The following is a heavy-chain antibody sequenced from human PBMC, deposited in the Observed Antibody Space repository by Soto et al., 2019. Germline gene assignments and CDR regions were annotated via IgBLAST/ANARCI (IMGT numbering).Heavy chain of an antibody. D-gene: IGHD3-22*01. CDR3: ARDLDPSYYDSSGYYLAFDI. CDR2: IIPIFGTA. V-gene: IGHV1-69*01. CDR1: GGTFSSYA. Sequence: QVQQVQSGAEVKKPGSSVKVSCKASGGTFSSYAISWVRQAPGQGLEWMGGIIPIFGTANYAQKFQGRVTTTADESTSTAYMELSSLRSEATAVYYCARDLDPSYYDSSGYYLAFDIWGQGTMVTVSS. J-gene: IGHJ3*02.